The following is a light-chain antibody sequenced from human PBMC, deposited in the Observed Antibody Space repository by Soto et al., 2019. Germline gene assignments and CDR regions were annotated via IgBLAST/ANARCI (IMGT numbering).Light chain of an antibody. CDR1: QTIATF. Sequence: DIQMTQSPSSLSASVGDRVTNTCRASQTIATFLNWYQQKPGKAPKLLIYGASTLQSGVPSRFSGSGSGADFTLTISSLQPEDSATYYCQLSHTTLTFGQGTRLEI. V-gene: IGKV1-39*01. CDR3: QLSHTTLT. J-gene: IGKJ5*01. CDR2: GAS.